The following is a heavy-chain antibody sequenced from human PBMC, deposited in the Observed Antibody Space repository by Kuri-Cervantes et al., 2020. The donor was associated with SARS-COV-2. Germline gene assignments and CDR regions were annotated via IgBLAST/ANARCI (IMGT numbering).Heavy chain of an antibody. CDR2: ISSNGGST. V-gene: IGHV3-64*04. D-gene: IGHD3-10*01. Sequence: GESLKISCSASGFTFSSYAMHWVRQAPGKGLEYVSAISSNGGSTYYADSVKGRLTISRDNAKNSLYLQMNSLRAEDTAVYYCARSYYWGQGTLVTVSS. CDR3: ARSYY. J-gene: IGHJ4*02. CDR1: GFTFSSYA.